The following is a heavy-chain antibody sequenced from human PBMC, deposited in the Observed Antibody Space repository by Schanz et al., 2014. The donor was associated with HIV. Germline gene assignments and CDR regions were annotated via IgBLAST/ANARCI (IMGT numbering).Heavy chain of an antibody. D-gene: IGHD1-26*01. J-gene: IGHJ6*02. CDR3: ARGPKWEGVMDV. Sequence: VQLVESGGTVVQPGGSLRLSCAASGFSFSSYGMHWVRQAPGKGLEWVAVVWYDGRNKYYGDSVKGRFTISRDNSKNTLYLQMNSLRAEDTAVYYCARGPKWEGVMDVWGQGTTVIVSS. CDR2: VWYDGRNK. V-gene: IGHV3-33*08. CDR1: GFSFSSYG.